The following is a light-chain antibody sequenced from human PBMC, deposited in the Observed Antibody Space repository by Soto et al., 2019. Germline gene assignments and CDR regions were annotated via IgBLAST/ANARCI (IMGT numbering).Light chain of an antibody. J-gene: IGKJ1*01. Sequence: EIVFALSRAAVSVSPRESARLSCRASQSVSSNLAWYQQKPGQAPRLLIYGASTRATGIPARFSGSGSGTEFTLTISSLQSGDFAVYYCQQYNNWPTWTSGQRTKA. CDR1: QSVSSN. CDR2: GAS. V-gene: IGKV3-15*01. CDR3: QQYNNWPTWT.